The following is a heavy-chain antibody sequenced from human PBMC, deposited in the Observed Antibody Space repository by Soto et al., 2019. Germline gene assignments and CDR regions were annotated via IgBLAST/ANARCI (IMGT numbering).Heavy chain of an antibody. J-gene: IGHJ4*02. V-gene: IGHV3-48*03. CDR3: ATVWTDYYEIQY. D-gene: IGHD3-9*01. CDR1: GFSFSSYE. Sequence: DVQLVESGGDLVQPGGSLRLSCAASGFSFSSYEIIWVRQAPGKGLEWVSYITRDSGTIFYADSVKGRFSISRDNAKNSLFLQMSSLRAEDTAVYYCATVWTDYYEIQYCGQGTLVTVCS. CDR2: ITRDSGTI.